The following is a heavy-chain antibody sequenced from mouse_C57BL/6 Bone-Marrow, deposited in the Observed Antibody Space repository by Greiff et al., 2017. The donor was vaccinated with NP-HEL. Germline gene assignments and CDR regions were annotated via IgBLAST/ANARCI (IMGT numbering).Heavy chain of an antibody. CDR3: ARSVRGWEGAVSLWGELDV. CDR2: INPGSGGT. Sequence: VNLQQSGAELVLPGTSVKVSCHSSRYDFTYYSPQWVKQRPGQGLEWIGVINPGSGGTNYNEKFKGKATLTADTSSSTAYMQLSSLTSEDSAVYFCARSVRGWEGAVSLWGELDVWGTG. V-gene: IGHV1-54*01. CDR1: RYDFTYYS. J-gene: IGHJ1*03. D-gene: IGHD1-1*02.